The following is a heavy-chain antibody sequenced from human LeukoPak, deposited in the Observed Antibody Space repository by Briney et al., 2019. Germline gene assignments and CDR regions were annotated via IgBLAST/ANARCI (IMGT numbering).Heavy chain of an antibody. D-gene: IGHD4-23*01. J-gene: IGHJ4*02. Sequence: SETLSLTCTVSGGSISSYYWSWIRQPAGKGLEWIGRIYTSGSTNYNPSLKSRVSISMDTSKNQFSLRLSSVTAADTALYYCARRSTVLTANYEYWGQGTLVTVSA. CDR1: GGSISSYY. CDR3: ARRSTVLTANYEY. CDR2: IYTSGST. V-gene: IGHV4-4*07.